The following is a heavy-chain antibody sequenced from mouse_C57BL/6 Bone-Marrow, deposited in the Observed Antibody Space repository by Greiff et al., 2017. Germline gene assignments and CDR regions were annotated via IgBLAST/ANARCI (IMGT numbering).Heavy chain of an antibody. J-gene: IGHJ2*01. D-gene: IGHD1-2*01. CDR3: ARDPLRLYFDY. V-gene: IGHV3-6*01. CDR1: GYSITSGYY. Sequence: EVQLQESGPGLVKPSQSLSLTCSVTGYSITSGYYWNWIRQFPGNKLEWMGYISYDGSNNYNPSLKNRISITRDTSKNQFFLKLNSVTTEDTATYYCARDPLRLYFDYWGQGTTLTVSS. CDR2: ISYDGSN.